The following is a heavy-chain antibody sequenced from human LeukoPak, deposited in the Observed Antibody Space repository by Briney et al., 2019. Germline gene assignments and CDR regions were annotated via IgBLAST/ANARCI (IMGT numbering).Heavy chain of an antibody. Sequence: PVGSLRLSCAASGFTFSINTMCCVPKAPGNGLAYVSAISGSGGSTYYADSVKGRFTISRDNSKNTLYLQMNSLRAEDTAVYYCAKDLAAAGKKGSDAFDIWGQGTMVTVSS. D-gene: IGHD6-13*01. CDR3: AKDLAAAGKKGSDAFDI. CDR1: GFTFSINT. J-gene: IGHJ3*02. CDR2: ISGSGGST. V-gene: IGHV3-23*01.